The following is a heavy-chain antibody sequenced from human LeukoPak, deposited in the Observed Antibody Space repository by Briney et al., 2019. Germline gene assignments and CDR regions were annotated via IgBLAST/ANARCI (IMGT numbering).Heavy chain of an antibody. CDR1: GFTFSSYE. Sequence: GGSLRLSCAASGFTFSSYEMNWVRQAPGKGLEWISYISSSDTTIYYADSVKGLFTISRDNDKTSLYLQMHSLRAEDTAVYYCVVNSVSSCYWGQGTLVIVSS. D-gene: IGHD5/OR15-5a*01. CDR2: ISSSDTTI. J-gene: IGHJ4*02. V-gene: IGHV3-48*03. CDR3: VVNSVSSCY.